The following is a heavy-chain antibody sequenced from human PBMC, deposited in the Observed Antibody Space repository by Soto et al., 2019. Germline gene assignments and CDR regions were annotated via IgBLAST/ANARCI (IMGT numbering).Heavy chain of an antibody. CDR1: GGTFSSYA. CDR3: ARPRGRAAAGTPAFDY. D-gene: IGHD6-13*01. CDR2: IIPILGTA. V-gene: IGHV1-69*01. J-gene: IGHJ4*02. Sequence: QVQLVQSGAEVKKPGSSVKVSCKASGGTFSSYAISWVRQAPGQGLEWMGGIIPILGTANYAQKFQGRVTITADESTSTADMELSSLRSEDTAGYYCARPRGRAAAGTPAFDYGGQGTLVTVSS.